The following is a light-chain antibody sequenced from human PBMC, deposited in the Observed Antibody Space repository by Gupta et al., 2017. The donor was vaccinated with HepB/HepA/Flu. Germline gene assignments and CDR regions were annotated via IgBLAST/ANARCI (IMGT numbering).Light chain of an antibody. V-gene: IGLV1-40*01. J-gene: IGLJ2*01. CDR1: SSNLGAGYD. Sequence: VTVSCTGSSSNLGAGYDVHWYQQLPGTAPNLLIYGNNNRPSGVPDRFSGSKSGTAASLAITGLQAEDEADYYCQSYDSSLSGHVVFGGGTKLTVL. CDR3: QSYDSSLSGHVV. CDR2: GNN.